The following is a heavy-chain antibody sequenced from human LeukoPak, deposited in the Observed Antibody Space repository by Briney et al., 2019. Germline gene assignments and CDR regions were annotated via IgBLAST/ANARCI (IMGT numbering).Heavy chain of an antibody. CDR2: IDPSDTYT. V-gene: IGHV5-10-1*01. J-gene: IGHJ5*02. CDR1: GYSFPSYW. CDR3: ARPAGYSGSWYQQSNWFDP. D-gene: IGHD6-13*01. Sequence: GESPKIPWKGSGYSFPSYWISWVRRMPGKGLELMGRIDPSDTYTNYSPFFEGHVTISADKSISTAYMPWSSLKASDTAMYNCARPAGYSGSWYQQSNWFDPWGQGTLVTVSS.